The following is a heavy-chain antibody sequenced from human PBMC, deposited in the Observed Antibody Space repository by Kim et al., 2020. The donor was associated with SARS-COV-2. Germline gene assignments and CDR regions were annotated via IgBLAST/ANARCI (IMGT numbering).Heavy chain of an antibody. V-gene: IGHV1-8*01. CDR3: ARGHQKSMGVVIAPRPYYYDMDV. CDR1: GYTFTSYD. CDR2: MNPNSGNT. J-gene: IGHJ6*03. Sequence: ASVKVSCKASGYTFTSYDINWVRQATGQGLEWMGWMNPNSGNTGYAQKFQGRVTMTRNTSISTAYMELSSLRSEDTAVYYCARGHQKSMGVVIAPRPYYYDMDVWGKGTTVTVSS. D-gene: IGHD2-21*01.